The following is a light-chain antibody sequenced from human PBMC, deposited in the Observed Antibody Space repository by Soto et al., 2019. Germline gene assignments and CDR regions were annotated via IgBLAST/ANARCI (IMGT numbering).Light chain of an antibody. Sequence: EIQRTQYTSYMAAPVGGRVNSTCRASDNIINYLNWYQKKPGKDNQIMIYVASMLESGVQSRFSGSGSGTDFTLTISSLQPEEFATYYCQQSYNAPITVGEGTKLDIK. J-gene: IGKJ5*01. V-gene: IGKV1-39*01. CDR3: QQSYNAPIT. CDR1: DNIINY. CDR2: VAS.